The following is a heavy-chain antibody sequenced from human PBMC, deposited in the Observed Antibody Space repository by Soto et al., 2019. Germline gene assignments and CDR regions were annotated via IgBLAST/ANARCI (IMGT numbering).Heavy chain of an antibody. CDR2: VYHRGRS. J-gene: IGHJ4*02. D-gene: IGHD4-17*01. CDR3: VSQRTTVPTQAYFDY. CDR1: GGSVTSSSYY. Sequence: SETLSLTCTVSGGSVTSSSYYWGWIRQSPGKGLEWIGSVYHRGRSYSKSSVKSRVTISVDTSKNRFSLSLNSVTAPDTAVYLCVSQRTTVPTQAYFDYWGPGALVTV. V-gene: IGHV4-39*01.